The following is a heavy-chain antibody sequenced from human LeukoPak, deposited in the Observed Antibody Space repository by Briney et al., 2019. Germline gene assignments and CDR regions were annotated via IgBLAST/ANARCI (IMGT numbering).Heavy chain of an antibody. J-gene: IGHJ4*02. Sequence: GGSLRLSCAASGFTFSDYWMTWVRQAPGKGPEWVANIKQDGSEKYYVDSVRGRFSISRDNAKNSLFLQMNSLRAEDTAVYYCARRGGSSSRRSPIDYWGQGTLVTVSS. CDR1: GFTFSDYW. CDR3: ARRGGSSSRRSPIDY. D-gene: IGHD6-6*01. V-gene: IGHV3-7*01. CDR2: IKQDGSEK.